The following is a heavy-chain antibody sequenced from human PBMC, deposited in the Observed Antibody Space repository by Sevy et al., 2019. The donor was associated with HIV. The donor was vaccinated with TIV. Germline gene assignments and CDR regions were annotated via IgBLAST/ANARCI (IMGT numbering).Heavy chain of an antibody. CDR3: AKDETGPFDP. CDR1: GFTFDDYT. V-gene: IGHV3-43*01. CDR2: ISWDGGST. Sequence: GGSLRLSCAASGFTFDDYTMHWVRQAPGKGLEWVSVISWDGGSTYYADSVKGRFTISRDNSKNSLYLQMNSLRTEDTALYYCAKDETGPFDPWGQGTLVTVSS. D-gene: IGHD1-1*01. J-gene: IGHJ5*02.